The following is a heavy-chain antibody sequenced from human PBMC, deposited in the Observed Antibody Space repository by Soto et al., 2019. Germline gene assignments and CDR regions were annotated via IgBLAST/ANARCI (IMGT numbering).Heavy chain of an antibody. J-gene: IGHJ4*02. D-gene: IGHD3-3*01. CDR1: GFTFSSHG. V-gene: IGHV3-30*18. CDR2: ISSDERNK. Sequence: GGSLRLSCAASGFTFSSHGMHWVRQAPGKGLEWVAVISSDERNKYYGDSVKGRFTISRDNSKNTLYLHMNSLRIEDTAVYYCAKDQNVLRFLEWLTALDYWGQGTLVTVSS. CDR3: AKDQNVLRFLEWLTALDY.